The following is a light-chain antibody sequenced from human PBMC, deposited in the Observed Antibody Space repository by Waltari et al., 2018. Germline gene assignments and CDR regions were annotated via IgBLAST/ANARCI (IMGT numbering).Light chain of an antibody. Sequence: DIQMTQSPSTLSASVGDRVTITCRASQSISTWLAWYQQKAGEAPKLLIYKASSLETGVPSRFSGSGSGTEFTLTISSLQPEDIATYYCQQHDNLPLTFGGGTKVEIK. J-gene: IGKJ4*01. CDR1: QSISTW. CDR2: KAS. CDR3: QQHDNLPLT. V-gene: IGKV1-5*03.